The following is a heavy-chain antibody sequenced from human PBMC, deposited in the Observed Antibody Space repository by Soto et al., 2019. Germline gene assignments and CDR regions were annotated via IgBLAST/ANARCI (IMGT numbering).Heavy chain of an antibody. CDR3: ATLQGSGTYYDDDY. CDR1: GGTSNNNA. V-gene: IGHV1-69*01. Sequence: QVQLVQSGAEVKKPGSSVKVSCKASGGTSNNNANSWVRQAPGQGLEWMGGIVPVFGTANYAQKFRGRVRITADDSTRTLNMELSSQRSDDTAVYYCATLQGSGTYYDDDYWGQGTLVTVSS. D-gene: IGHD3-10*01. CDR2: IVPVFGTA. J-gene: IGHJ4*02.